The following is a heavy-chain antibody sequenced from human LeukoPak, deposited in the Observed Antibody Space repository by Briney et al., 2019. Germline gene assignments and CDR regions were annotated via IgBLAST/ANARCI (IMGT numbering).Heavy chain of an antibody. D-gene: IGHD1-26*01. Sequence: PSETLSLTCTVSGGSISSYYWSWIRQPPGKGLEWIGYIYYSGSTNYNPSLKSRVTISVDTSKNQFSLKLSSVTAADTAVYYCARHDRRELRRGAFDIWGQGTMVTVSS. CDR3: ARHDRRELRRGAFDI. V-gene: IGHV4-59*08. J-gene: IGHJ3*02. CDR1: GGSISSYY. CDR2: IYYSGST.